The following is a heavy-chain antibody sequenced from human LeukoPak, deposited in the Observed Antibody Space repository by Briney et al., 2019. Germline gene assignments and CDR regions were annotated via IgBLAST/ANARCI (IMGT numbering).Heavy chain of an antibody. CDR1: GGTFSSYA. CDR2: IIPIFGTA. CDR3: ARDVGGYSVNWFDP. J-gene: IGHJ5*02. D-gene: IGHD2-15*01. Sequence: ASVKVSCKASGGTFSSYAISWVRQAPGQGLEWMGGIIPIFGTANYAQKFQGRVTITADKSTSTAYMELSSLRSEDTAAYYCARDVGGYSVNWFDPWGQGTLVTVSS. V-gene: IGHV1-69*06.